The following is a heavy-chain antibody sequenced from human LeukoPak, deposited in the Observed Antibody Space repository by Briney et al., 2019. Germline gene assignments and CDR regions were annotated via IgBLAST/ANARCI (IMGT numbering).Heavy chain of an antibody. D-gene: IGHD6-13*01. J-gene: IGHJ4*02. CDR3: ARGAGSSWYLDY. CDR1: GGSISSGGYY. CDR2: IYYSGST. V-gene: IGHV4-31*03. Sequence: SETLSLTCTVSGGSISSGGYYWSWIRQHPGKGLEWIGYIYYSGSTYYNPSLKSRVTISVATPKNQFSLKLSSVTAADTAVYYCARGAGSSWYLDYWGQGTLVTVSS.